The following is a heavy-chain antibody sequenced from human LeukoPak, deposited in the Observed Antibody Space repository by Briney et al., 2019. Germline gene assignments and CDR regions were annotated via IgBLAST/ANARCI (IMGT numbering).Heavy chain of an antibody. CDR1: GHSISSGYY. CDR3: ARDLGYYYGSGSYSP. J-gene: IGHJ5*02. Sequence: PSETLSLTCTVSGHSISSGYYWGWIRQPPGKGLERFGSIYHSGSTYYNPSIKSRVTISVDTSKNQFSLKLSSVTAADTAVYYCARDLGYYYGSGSYSPWGQGTLVTVSS. D-gene: IGHD3-10*01. CDR2: IYHSGST. V-gene: IGHV4-38-2*02.